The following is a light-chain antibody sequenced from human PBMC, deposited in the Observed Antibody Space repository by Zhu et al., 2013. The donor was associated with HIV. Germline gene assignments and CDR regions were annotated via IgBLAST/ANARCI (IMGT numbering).Light chain of an antibody. CDR2: DAS. Sequence: DIQMTQSPSSLSASVGDRVTISCQASHDISNFLSWYQQKPGKAPKLLINDASNLHSGVPSRFSGSGSGTHFTLTISSLQPEDFATYSCQQSFSTPTFVQGT. CDR3: QQSFSTPT. J-gene: IGKJ1*01. V-gene: IGKV1-39*01. CDR1: HDISNF.